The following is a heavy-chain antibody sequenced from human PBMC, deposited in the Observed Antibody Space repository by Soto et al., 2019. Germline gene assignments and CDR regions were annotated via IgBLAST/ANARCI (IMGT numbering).Heavy chain of an antibody. CDR1: GFTFSRYA. V-gene: IGHV3-30-3*01. Sequence: QVQLVESGGGVVQPGRSLSLSCAASGFTFSRYAMHWVRQAPGKGLEWVAVISYDGSNKYYADSVKGRFTISRDNSKNTLYLQMNSLRAEDTSVYFCARIVATIRAFDIWGQGTMVTVSS. CDR2: ISYDGSNK. CDR3: ARIVATIRAFDI. D-gene: IGHD5-12*01. J-gene: IGHJ3*02.